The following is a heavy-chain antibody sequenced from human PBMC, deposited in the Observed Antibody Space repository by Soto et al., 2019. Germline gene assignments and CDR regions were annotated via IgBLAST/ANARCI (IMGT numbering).Heavy chain of an antibody. J-gene: IGHJ4*02. V-gene: IGHV3-9*01. D-gene: IGHD3-3*01. CDR3: AKAPEMGGSYTVYYFDY. CDR2: ISWNSGSI. Sequence: EVQLVESGGGLVQPGRSLRLSCAASGFTFDDYAMHWVRQAPGKGLEWVSGISWNSGSIGYADSVKGRFTISRDNAKNSLYLQTNSLRAEDSALYYCAKAPEMGGSYTVYYFDYWGQGTLVTVSS. CDR1: GFTFDDYA.